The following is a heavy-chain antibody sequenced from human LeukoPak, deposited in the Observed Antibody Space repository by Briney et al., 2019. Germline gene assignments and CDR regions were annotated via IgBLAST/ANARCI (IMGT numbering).Heavy chain of an antibody. V-gene: IGHV1-18*01. J-gene: IGHJ5*02. CDR2: ISAYNGNT. CDR1: GYTFTSYG. Sequence: ASVKVSCKASGYTFTSYGISWVRQAPAQGLEWMGWISAYNGNTNYAQKLQGRVTMTTDTSTSTAYMELRSLRSDDTAVYYCARNFEYYYDSSGFSAGFPWGQGTLVTVSS. D-gene: IGHD3-22*01. CDR3: ARNFEYYYDSSGFSAGFP.